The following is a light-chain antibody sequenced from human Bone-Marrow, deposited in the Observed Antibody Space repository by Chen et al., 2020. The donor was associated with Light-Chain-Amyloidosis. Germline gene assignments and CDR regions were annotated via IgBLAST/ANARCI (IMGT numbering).Light chain of an antibody. CDR3: DSTDISGNVAV. CDR1: ALTKKY. CDR2: EDN. Sequence: SYELTQPPSVSVSPGQTARITCSGDALTKKYAFWYQHKSGQAPVLVIYEDNKRASEVPERFSGSSSGTVATWNRSGAQVEDEAVSHCDSTDISGNVAVFGGGTKLTVL. V-gene: IGLV3-10*01. J-gene: IGLJ3*02.